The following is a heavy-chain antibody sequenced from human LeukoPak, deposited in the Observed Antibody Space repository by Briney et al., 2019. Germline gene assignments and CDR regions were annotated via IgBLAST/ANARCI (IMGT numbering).Heavy chain of an antibody. CDR1: GGSISSGSYY. V-gene: IGHV4-61*02. D-gene: IGHD3-10*01. CDR2: IYTSGST. CDR3: ARHRGLYYYGSGSYSY. Sequence: SQTLSLTCTVSGGSISSGSYYWSWIRQPAGKGLEWIGRIYTSGSTNYNPSLKSRVTISVDTSKNQFSLKLSSVTAADTAVYYCARHRGLYYYGSGSYSYWGQGTLVTVSS. J-gene: IGHJ4*02.